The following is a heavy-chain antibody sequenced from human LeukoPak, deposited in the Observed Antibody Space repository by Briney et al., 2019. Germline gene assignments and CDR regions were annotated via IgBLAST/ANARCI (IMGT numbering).Heavy chain of an antibody. Sequence: SETLSLTCTVSGGSISSGGYYWSWIRQPAGKGLEYLGRIHSSGSTNYNPSLTSRVTISRDTSKNHYSLKLSSVTATDTAVYYCARDQTYSGSGIYTYFDYWGQGILVTVSS. CDR2: IHSSGST. D-gene: IGHD3-10*01. V-gene: IGHV4-61*02. J-gene: IGHJ4*02. CDR1: GGSISSGGYY. CDR3: ARDQTYSGSGIYTYFDY.